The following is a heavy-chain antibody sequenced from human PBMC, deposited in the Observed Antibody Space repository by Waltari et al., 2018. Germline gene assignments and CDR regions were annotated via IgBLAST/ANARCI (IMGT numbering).Heavy chain of an antibody. V-gene: IGHV1-2*02. CDR1: GYTFTGYY. Sequence: QVQLVQSGAEVKKPGASVKVSCKASGYTFTGYYMHWVRQAPGQGLEWMGWINPNGGGTNYAQKFQGRGTMTRDTSISTAYMELSRLRSDDTAVYYCARGRREGVVATIMDYWGQGTLVTVSS. CDR3: ARGRREGVVATIMDY. CDR2: INPNGGGT. D-gene: IGHD5-12*01. J-gene: IGHJ4*02.